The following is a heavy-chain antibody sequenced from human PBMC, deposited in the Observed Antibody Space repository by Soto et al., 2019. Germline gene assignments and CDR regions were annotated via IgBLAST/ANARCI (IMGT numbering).Heavy chain of an antibody. CDR3: ARADYDYISDY. CDR1: GGSFSGYY. Sequence: SETLSLTCAVYGGSFSGYYWSWIRQPPGKGLEWIGEINHSGSTNYNPSLKSRVTISVDTSKNQFSLKLSSVTAADTAVYYCARADYDYISDYWGQGTLVTVSS. CDR2: INHSGST. V-gene: IGHV4-34*01. J-gene: IGHJ4*02. D-gene: IGHD3-16*01.